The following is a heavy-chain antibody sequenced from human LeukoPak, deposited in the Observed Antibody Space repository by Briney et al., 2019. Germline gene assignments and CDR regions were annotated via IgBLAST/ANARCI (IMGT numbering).Heavy chain of an antibody. CDR1: VGTFTSYA. Sequence: GASEKVSCKASVGTFTSYAISWVRHGPGQGLEWVGRIIPILGIANYAQKFQGRVTITADKSTSTAYMELSSLRSEATAVYYCARATHYVVLAGYWFDPWGQGTLVTVSS. CDR3: ARATHYVVLAGYWFDP. D-gene: IGHD3-9*01. V-gene: IGHV1-69*04. J-gene: IGHJ5*02. CDR2: IIPILGIA.